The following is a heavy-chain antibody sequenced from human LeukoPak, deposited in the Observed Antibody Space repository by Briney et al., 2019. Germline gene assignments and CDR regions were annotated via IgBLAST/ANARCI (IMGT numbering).Heavy chain of an antibody. J-gene: IGHJ4*02. V-gene: IGHV1-2*02. CDR1: GYNFSGHY. Sequence: ASVKVSCQASGYNFSGHYMHWVRQAPGQGLEWMGWIKPSNGDTNYAQNFQGRVAVTRDTSISTAYMELSSLRSDDTAVYYCASPPLSSAMYYAHWGQGTLVTVSS. D-gene: IGHD1-26*01. CDR2: IKPSNGDT. CDR3: ASPPLSSAMYYAH.